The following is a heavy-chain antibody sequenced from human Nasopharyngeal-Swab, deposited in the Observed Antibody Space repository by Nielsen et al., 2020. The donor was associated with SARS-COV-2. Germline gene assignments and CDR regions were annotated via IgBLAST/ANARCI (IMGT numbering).Heavy chain of an antibody. D-gene: IGHD5-24*01. V-gene: IGHV3-7*05. J-gene: IGHJ6*03. CDR3: ARDKGDGYNSDYYYMDV. CDR2: IKQDGSEK. Sequence: GESLKISCAASGFTFSSYWMSWVSQAPGKGLEWVANIKQDGSEKYYVDSLKGRFTISRDNAKNSLYLQMNSLRAEDTAVYYCARDKGDGYNSDYYYMDVWGKGTTVTVSS. CDR1: GFTFSSYW.